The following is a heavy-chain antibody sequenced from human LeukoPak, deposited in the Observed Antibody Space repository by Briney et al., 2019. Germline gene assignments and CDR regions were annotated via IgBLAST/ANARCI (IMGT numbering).Heavy chain of an antibody. Sequence: TFSSYAMSWVRQAPGKGLEWIGSIYYSGSTYYNPSLKSRVTISVDTSKNQFSLKLSSVTAADTAVYYCARQDSSGYWWGQGTLVTVSS. D-gene: IGHD3-22*01. J-gene: IGHJ4*02. CDR2: IYYSGST. CDR3: ARQDSSGYW. CDR1: TFSSYA. V-gene: IGHV4-39*01.